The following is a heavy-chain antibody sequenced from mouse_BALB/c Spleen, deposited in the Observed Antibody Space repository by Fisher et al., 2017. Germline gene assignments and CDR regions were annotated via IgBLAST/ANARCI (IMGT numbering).Heavy chain of an antibody. J-gene: IGHJ2*01. CDR3: ARGDYDDGYYFDY. D-gene: IGHD2-4*01. V-gene: IGHV1-77*01. Sequence: KFKGKATLTTDKSSSTAYMQLGRLTSEDSAVYFCARGDYDDGYYFDYWGQGTTLTVSS.